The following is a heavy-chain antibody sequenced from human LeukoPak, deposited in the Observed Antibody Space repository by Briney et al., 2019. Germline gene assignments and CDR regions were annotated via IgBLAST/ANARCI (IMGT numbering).Heavy chain of an antibody. CDR2: ISYDGSNK. CDR3: AKGNYYGSGSYYNEDYYYYMDV. D-gene: IGHD3-10*01. J-gene: IGHJ6*03. Sequence: HPGGSLRLSCAASGFTFSSYGMHWVRQAPGKGLEWVAVISYDGSNKKYADSVKGRFTISRDNSKNTLYLQMNSLRAEDTAVYYCAKGNYYGSGSYYNEDYYYYMDVWGKGTTVTVSS. V-gene: IGHV3-30*12. CDR1: GFTFSSYG.